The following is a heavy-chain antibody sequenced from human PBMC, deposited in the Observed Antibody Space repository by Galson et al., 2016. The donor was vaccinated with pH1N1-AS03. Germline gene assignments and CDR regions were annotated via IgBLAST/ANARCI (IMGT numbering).Heavy chain of an antibody. J-gene: IGHJ3*02. D-gene: IGHD1-26*01. V-gene: IGHV3-48*04. CDR2: IGSDSTTI. Sequence: SLRLSCAASGFTFNHYSMNWVRQAPGKGLEWVSYIGSDSTTIYYADSVKGRFTISGDNAKNSLYLQMNSLTAEDTAIYYCARTSGAYFGSAFDIWGQGTMVTVSS. CDR1: GFTFNHYS. CDR3: ARTSGAYFGSAFDI.